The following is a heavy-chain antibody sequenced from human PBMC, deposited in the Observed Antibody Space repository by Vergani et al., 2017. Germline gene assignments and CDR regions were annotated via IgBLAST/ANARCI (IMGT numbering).Heavy chain of an antibody. D-gene: IGHD2-8*01. V-gene: IGHV4-34*01. Sequence: QVQLQQWGAGLLKPSETLSLTCAVYGGSFSGYYWSWIRQPPGKGLEWIGEINQSGSTNYNPSLKRRVTISVDTSKNQFSLKLSSVTAADTAVYYCARRRRPLRCALDYWGQGTLVTVSS. CDR2: INQSGST. CDR3: ARRRRPLRCALDY. J-gene: IGHJ4*02. CDR1: GGSFSGYY.